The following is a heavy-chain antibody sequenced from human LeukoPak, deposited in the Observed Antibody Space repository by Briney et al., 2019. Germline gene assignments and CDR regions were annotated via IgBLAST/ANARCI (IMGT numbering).Heavy chain of an antibody. V-gene: IGHV4-34*01. J-gene: IGHJ4*02. CDR1: GVAFSNYY. CDR2: IDHSGYT. CDR3: TRAVAGHPD. D-gene: IGHD6-19*01. Sequence: SETLSLTCAVSGVAFSNYYWSWVRQSPRKGLEWIGEIDHSGYTNYNPSLKSRVTMSIDTSKNQFSLMLTSVTAADTAVYYCTRAVAGHPDWGQGTLVTVSS.